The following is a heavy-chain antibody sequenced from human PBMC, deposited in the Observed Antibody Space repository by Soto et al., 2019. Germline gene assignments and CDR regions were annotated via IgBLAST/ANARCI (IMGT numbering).Heavy chain of an antibody. CDR1: GYTFTSYA. CDR2: INAGNGNT. Sequence: ASVKVSCKASGYTFTSYAMHWVRQAPGQRLEWMGWINAGNGNTKYSQKFQGRVTITRDTSTSTAYMELRSLRSDDTAVYYCARRSSSWAYYYGMDVWGQGTTVTVSS. CDR3: ARRSSSWAYYYGMDV. D-gene: IGHD6-13*01. V-gene: IGHV1-3*01. J-gene: IGHJ6*02.